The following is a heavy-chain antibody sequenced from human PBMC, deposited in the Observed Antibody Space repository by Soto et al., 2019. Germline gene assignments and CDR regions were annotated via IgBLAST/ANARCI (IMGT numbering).Heavy chain of an antibody. D-gene: IGHD3-16*01. CDR2: ISYDGSKQ. J-gene: IGHJ4*02. V-gene: IGHV3-30*18. Sequence: QVQLVESGGGVVQPGRSLRLSCAASGFSFSNNGMHWVRQAPGKGLEWVAIISYDGSKQYYVDSVKGRFTISRDNSKNTLYLQMNSLRVEDTAVYYCAKDRVESGLGEIDYWGQGTLVTVSS. CDR1: GFSFSNNG. CDR3: AKDRVESGLGEIDY.